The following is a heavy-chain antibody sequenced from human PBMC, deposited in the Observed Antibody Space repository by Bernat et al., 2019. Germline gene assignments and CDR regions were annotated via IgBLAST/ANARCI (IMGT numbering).Heavy chain of an antibody. CDR1: GFTFNRYT. V-gene: IGHV3-33*01. CDR2: IWYDESHK. Sequence: QVQLVESGGGVVQPGGSLRLSCAASGFTFNRYTMHWVRQAPGKGLEWVAVIWYDESHKYYADSVKGRFTISRDNSKTTLYLQMNSLRAEDTAFYYWGRDACGAGGGGGGLDYWGQGTLVTVSS. J-gene: IGHJ4*02. CDR3: GRDACGAGGGGGGLDY. D-gene: IGHD3-16*01.